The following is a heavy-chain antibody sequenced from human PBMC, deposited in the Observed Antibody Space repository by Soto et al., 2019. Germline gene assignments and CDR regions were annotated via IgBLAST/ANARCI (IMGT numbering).Heavy chain of an antibody. CDR3: ALEMGDTAGKYYYYLEG. D-gene: IGHD3-16*01. J-gene: IGHJ6*03. CDR2: INPSGGST. Sequence: ASVKVSCKASGYTFTSYYMHWVRQAPGQGLEWMGIINPSGGSTSYAQKFQGRVTMTRDTSTSTVYMELSSLRSEDTAVYYCALEMGDTAGKYYYYLEGWRKGTTVTVAS. V-gene: IGHV1-46*01. CDR1: GYTFTSYY.